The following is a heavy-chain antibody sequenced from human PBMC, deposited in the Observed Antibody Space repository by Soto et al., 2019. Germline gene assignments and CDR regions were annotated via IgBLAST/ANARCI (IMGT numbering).Heavy chain of an antibody. Sequence: QVQLVQSGGEVKKPGASGKVHCNASGYIFTTYGISCVRQALGHGGECRGWITAFNGNTSYAQKLQGRVTMITDTSTSTAYLELRSLRSDDTAVYYCARVFFRLLALDIWCQGTMVTVSS. CDR1: GYIFTTYG. CDR3: ARVFFRLLALDI. J-gene: IGHJ3*02. CDR2: ITAFNGNT. D-gene: IGHD3-22*01. V-gene: IGHV1-18*01.